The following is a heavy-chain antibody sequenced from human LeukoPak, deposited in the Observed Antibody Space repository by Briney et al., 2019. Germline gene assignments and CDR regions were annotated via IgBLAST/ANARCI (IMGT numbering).Heavy chain of an antibody. CDR1: GFTFSTYW. J-gene: IGHJ3*02. D-gene: IGHD2-15*01. V-gene: IGHV3-74*01. Sequence: GGSLRLSCAASGFTFSTYWMHWVRQSPGKGLVWVSRINMDGTTISYAGSVEGRFTISRDNAKNTLYLQMNSLRAEDTAVYYCAKTSGGSFHGPLDASDIWGQGTMVTVSS. CDR3: AKTSGGSFHGPLDASDI. CDR2: INMDGTTI.